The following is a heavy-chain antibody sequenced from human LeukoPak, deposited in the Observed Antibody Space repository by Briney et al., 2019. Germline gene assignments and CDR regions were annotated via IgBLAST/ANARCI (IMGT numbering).Heavy chain of an antibody. CDR3: ARDRSSSDY. J-gene: IGHJ4*02. CDR1: GYTFTSYG. CDR2: ISAYNGNT. Sequence: GASVKVSCKASGYTFTSYGISWVRQAPGQGLEWMGWISAYNGNTDYAQKFQGRVTMTTDTPTGTAYMELKSLRSDDTAVYYCARDRSSSDYWGQGTLITVSS. D-gene: IGHD6-13*01. V-gene: IGHV1-18*01.